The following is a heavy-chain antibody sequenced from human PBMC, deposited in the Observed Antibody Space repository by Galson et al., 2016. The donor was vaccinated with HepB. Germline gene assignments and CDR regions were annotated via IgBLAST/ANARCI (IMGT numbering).Heavy chain of an antibody. Sequence: SLRLSCAASGFTFNSHGMLWVRQAPGKGLEWVAITSHDGSSKYYADSVKGRFTISRDNSKNTLYLQMNSLRAEDTAVYYCARGLYPSYFDYWGQGTLVTVSS. V-gene: IGHV3-30*03. CDR3: ARGLYPSYFDY. D-gene: IGHD2-2*02. J-gene: IGHJ4*02. CDR2: TSHDGSSK. CDR1: GFTFNSHG.